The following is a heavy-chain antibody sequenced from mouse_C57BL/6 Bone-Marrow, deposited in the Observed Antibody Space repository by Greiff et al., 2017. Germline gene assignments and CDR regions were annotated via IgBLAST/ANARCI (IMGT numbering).Heavy chain of an antibody. V-gene: IGHV1-26*01. CDR3: ARNDYEGKDYFDY. CDR2: INPNNGGT. D-gene: IGHD2-4*01. J-gene: IGHJ2*01. CDR1: GYTFTDYY. Sequence: EVKLQQSGPELVKPGASVKISCKASGYTFTDYYMNWVKQSHGKSLEWIGDINPNNGGTSYNQKFKGKATLTVDKSSSTAYMELRSLTSEDSAVYYCARNDYEGKDYFDYWGQGTTLTVSS.